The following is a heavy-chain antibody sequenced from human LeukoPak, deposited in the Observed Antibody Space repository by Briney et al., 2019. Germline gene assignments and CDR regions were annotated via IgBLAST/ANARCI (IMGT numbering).Heavy chain of an antibody. CDR1: GYTFTGYY. CDR2: INPNSGGT. D-gene: IGHD1-26*01. V-gene: IGHV1-2*02. CDR3: ASPSYQTGTYYYFDY. J-gene: IGHJ4*02. Sequence: ASVTVSCKASGYTFTGYYLHWVRQAPGQGLEWMGWINPNSGGTNYAQKFQDRVTMTRDTSISTAYMELTTLRSDDTAVYYCASPSYQTGTYYYFDYWGQGTLVTVSS.